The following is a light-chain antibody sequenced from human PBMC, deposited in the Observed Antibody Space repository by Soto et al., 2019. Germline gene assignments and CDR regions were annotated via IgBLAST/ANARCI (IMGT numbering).Light chain of an antibody. V-gene: IGLV2-14*01. CDR3: ISSTSSITWV. Sequence: QSVLTQPASVSGSPGQSITISCTGTSNDIGGYNYVSWYQQHPGEAPKLIIYEVNNRPSGVSNRFSGSKSGNTASLTISGLQAEDEADYYCISSTSSITWVFGGGTKLTVL. CDR2: EVN. CDR1: SNDIGGYNY. J-gene: IGLJ3*02.